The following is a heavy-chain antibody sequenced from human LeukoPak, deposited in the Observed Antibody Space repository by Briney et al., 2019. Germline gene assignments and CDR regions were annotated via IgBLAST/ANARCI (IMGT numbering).Heavy chain of an antibody. D-gene: IGHD2-21*02. Sequence: PSETLSLTCTVSGGSISSYYWSWIRQPPGKGLEWIGYMYYSGITKYKPSLKSRVTISVDTSKNQFSRKLSSVTAADTAVYYCARSDGGFDPWGQGTLVTVSS. CDR1: GGSISSYY. CDR3: ARSDGGFDP. V-gene: IGHV4-59*01. J-gene: IGHJ5*02. CDR2: MYYSGIT.